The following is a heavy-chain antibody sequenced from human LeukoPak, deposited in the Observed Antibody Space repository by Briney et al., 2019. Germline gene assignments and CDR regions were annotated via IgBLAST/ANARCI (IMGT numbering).Heavy chain of an antibody. J-gene: IGHJ4*02. CDR2: ISSGSGTI. Sequence: VGSLRLSCEVSGFTFSSHSMNWVRQGPGKGLEWVSYISSGSGTIYYADSVKGRFTIARDDAKNSLYLQMSSLRDEDTAVYYCAREAIKDYWGQGTLVTVSS. V-gene: IGHV3-48*02. CDR3: AREAIKDY. CDR1: GFTFSSHS.